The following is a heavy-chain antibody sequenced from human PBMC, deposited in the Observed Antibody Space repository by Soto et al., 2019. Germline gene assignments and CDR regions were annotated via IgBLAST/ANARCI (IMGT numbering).Heavy chain of an antibody. V-gene: IGHV5-51*01. CDR1: GYSFPGYW. CDR2: IYPDNSNT. D-gene: IGHD1-1*01. J-gene: IGHJ5*02. Sequence: EVQLVQSGAEVKKPGESLKISCKASGYSFPGYWIGWVRQMPRKGLEWMGIIYPDNSNTRYNPSFQGQVTISADKSISTAYLQWSSLKASDTAIYYCARQAAAVATVPLLYFDPWGQGTLVTVSS. CDR3: ARQAAAVATVPLLYFDP.